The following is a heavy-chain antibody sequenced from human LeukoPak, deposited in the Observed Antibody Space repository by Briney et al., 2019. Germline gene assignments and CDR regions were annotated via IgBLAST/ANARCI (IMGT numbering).Heavy chain of an antibody. D-gene: IGHD1-26*01. V-gene: IGHV3-21*01. CDR2: ISSSSSYI. CDR3: AKPTRGSGSFLIDY. Sequence: GGSLRLSCAASGFTFSSYSMNWVRQAPGKGLEWVSSISSSSSYIYYADSVKGRFTISRDNSENTLYLQMNSLRAEDTAVYYCAKPTRGSGSFLIDYWGQGTLVTVSS. J-gene: IGHJ4*02. CDR1: GFTFSSYS.